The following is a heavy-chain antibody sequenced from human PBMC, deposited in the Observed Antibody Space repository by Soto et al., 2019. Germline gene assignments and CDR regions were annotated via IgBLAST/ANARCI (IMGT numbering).Heavy chain of an antibody. CDR2: ISSSSSYI. V-gene: IGHV3-21*01. Sequence: GGSLRLSCAASGFTFSSYSMNWVRQAPGKGLEWVSSISSSSSYIYYADSVKGRFTISRDNAKNSLYLQMNSLRAEDTAVYYCARFRDIVVVWSALDVWGKGTTVTVSS. CDR3: ARFRDIVVVWSALDV. J-gene: IGHJ6*04. CDR1: GFTFSSYS. D-gene: IGHD2-2*01.